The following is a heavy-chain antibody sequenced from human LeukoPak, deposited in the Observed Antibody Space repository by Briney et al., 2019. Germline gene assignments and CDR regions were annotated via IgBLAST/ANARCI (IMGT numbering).Heavy chain of an antibody. Sequence: GGSLRLSCAASGFTFSSYGMHWVRQAPGKGLEWVAAISYDGSNKYYADSVKGRFTISRDNSKNTLYLQMNSLRAEDTAVYRASRAAFDIWGQGTMVTVSS. CDR2: ISYDGSNK. V-gene: IGHV3-30*03. CDR3: SRAAFDI. CDR1: GFTFSSYG. J-gene: IGHJ3*02.